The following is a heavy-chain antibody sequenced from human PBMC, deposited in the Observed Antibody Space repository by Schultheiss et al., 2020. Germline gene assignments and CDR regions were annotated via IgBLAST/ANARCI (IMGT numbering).Heavy chain of an antibody. J-gene: IGHJ4*02. CDR2: IYHSGST. CDR3: ARATIDPVFDY. V-gene: IGHV4-34*01. CDR1: GGSFSGYY. D-gene: IGHD5-12*01. Sequence: SQTLSLTCAVYGGSFSGYYWSWIRQPPGKGLEWIGEIYHSGSTNYNPSLKSRVTISVDKSKNQFSLKLSSVTAADTAVYYCARATIDPVFDYWGQGTLVTV.